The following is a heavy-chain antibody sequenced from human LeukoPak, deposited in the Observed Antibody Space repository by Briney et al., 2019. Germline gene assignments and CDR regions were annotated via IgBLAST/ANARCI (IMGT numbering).Heavy chain of an antibody. CDR3: ARVFSDDYDFWSGYYHNWFDP. V-gene: IGHV3-21*01. Sequence: XRQXXXKGXEWXSSISSSXXYIYYADSVKGRFTISRDNAKNSLYLQMNSLRAEDTAVYYCARVFSDDYDFWSGYYHNWFDPWGQGTLVTVSS. CDR2: ISSSXXYI. D-gene: IGHD3-3*01. J-gene: IGHJ5*02.